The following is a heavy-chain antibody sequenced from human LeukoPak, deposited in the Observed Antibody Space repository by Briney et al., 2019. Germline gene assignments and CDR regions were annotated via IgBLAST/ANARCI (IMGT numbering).Heavy chain of an antibody. CDR3: ARDIGITGTTSDFDY. Sequence: GGSLRLSCAASGFTFSSYSMNWVRQAPGKGLEWVSSISSSSSYIYYADSVKGRFTISRDNAKNSLYLQMNSLRAEDTAVYYCARDIGITGTTSDFDYWSQGTLVTVSS. CDR1: GFTFSSYS. V-gene: IGHV3-21*01. D-gene: IGHD1-7*01. J-gene: IGHJ4*02. CDR2: ISSSSSYI.